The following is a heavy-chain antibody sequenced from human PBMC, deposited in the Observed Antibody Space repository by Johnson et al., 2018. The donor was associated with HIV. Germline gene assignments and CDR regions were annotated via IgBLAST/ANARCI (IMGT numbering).Heavy chain of an antibody. CDR3: ARDPSRSPGAFDI. Sequence: VQLVESGGGLIQPGGSLRLSCAASGFTFSGYDMHWVRQPTGKGLEWVSAIGIAGDTYYQGSVKGRFSISRANAKNSLYLRMNSLRAGDTAMYYCARDPSRSPGAFDIWGQGTMVTVSS. CDR1: GFTFSGYD. CDR2: IGIAGDT. J-gene: IGHJ3*02. V-gene: IGHV3-13*01.